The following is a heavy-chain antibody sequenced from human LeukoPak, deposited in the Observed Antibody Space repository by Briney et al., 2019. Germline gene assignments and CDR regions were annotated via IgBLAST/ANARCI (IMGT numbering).Heavy chain of an antibody. Sequence: ASVKVSCKASGYTFTSYGISWVRQAPGQGLEWMGWIGAYNGNTNYAQKLQGRVTMTTDTSTSTAYIELRSLRSDDTAVYYCAREPPRRRWLQLEAPSDYWGQGTLVTVSS. D-gene: IGHD5-24*01. CDR3: AREPPRRRWLQLEAPSDY. CDR2: IGAYNGNT. J-gene: IGHJ4*02. V-gene: IGHV1-18*01. CDR1: GYTFTSYG.